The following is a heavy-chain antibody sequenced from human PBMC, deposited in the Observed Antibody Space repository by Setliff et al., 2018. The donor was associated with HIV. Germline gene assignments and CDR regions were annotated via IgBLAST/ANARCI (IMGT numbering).Heavy chain of an antibody. CDR2: IYYSGNT. CDR1: GGSISSSNYY. J-gene: IGHJ6*03. CDR3: AGVNTAMARNYYYMDV. D-gene: IGHD5-18*01. V-gene: IGHV4-39*01. Sequence: NPSETLSLTCTVSGGSISSSNYYWDWIRQSPGKGLEWIGNIYYSGNTDYNPSLKSRVTISVDTSKNQFFLKVTSVTAADTAVYYCAGVNTAMARNYYYMDVWGKGTTVTVSS.